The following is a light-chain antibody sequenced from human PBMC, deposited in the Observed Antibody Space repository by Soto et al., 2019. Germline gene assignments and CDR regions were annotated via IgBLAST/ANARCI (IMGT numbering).Light chain of an antibody. J-gene: IGKJ1*01. Sequence: EIVLTQSPGTLSLSPGERATLSCRASQSVSNSYLAWYQQEPGQAPRLLIYGASSRDTGITDRFSGSGSGTDFTLTISRLEPEDFALYYCQQYDSSPWTFGQGTKVEIK. CDR2: GAS. CDR3: QQYDSSPWT. V-gene: IGKV3-20*01. CDR1: QSVSNSY.